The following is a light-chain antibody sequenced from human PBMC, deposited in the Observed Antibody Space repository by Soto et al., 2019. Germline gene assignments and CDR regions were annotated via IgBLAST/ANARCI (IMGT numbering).Light chain of an antibody. V-gene: IGKV3-20*01. CDR1: QTVSITY. Sequence: VLTQSPGTLSLYPGESATLSCRASQTVSITYLTWYQQKPGQAPRLLIFGASKRATGIPDRFSGSGSGRDFTLTISGLEPEDFAGYYCQQYGSSPLISFGQGTRLEIK. CDR3: QQYGSSPLIS. J-gene: IGKJ5*01. CDR2: GAS.